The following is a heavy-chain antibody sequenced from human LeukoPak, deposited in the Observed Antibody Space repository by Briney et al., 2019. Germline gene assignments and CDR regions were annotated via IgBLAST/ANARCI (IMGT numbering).Heavy chain of an antibody. V-gene: IGHV3-74*01. D-gene: IGHD4/OR15-4a*01. J-gene: IGHJ4*02. CDR1: GFTFSSYW. CDR3: ARDLGAYFDY. CDR2: INTDGTST. Sequence: GGSLRLSCAASGFTFSSYWMQWVRQAPGKGQVWVSRINTDGTSTSYADSVKGRFTISRDNAKNTLYLQMNSLRAEDTAVYYCARDLGAYFDYWGQGTLVTVSS.